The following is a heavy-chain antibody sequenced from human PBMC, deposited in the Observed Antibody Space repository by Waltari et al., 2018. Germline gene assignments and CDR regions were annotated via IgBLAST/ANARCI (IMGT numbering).Heavy chain of an antibody. D-gene: IGHD6-13*01. J-gene: IGHJ3*02. CDR3: AKGGYSSSWGLYDAFDI. Sequence: EVQLVESGGGLVQPGGSLRLSCAASGFTFSSYAMSWVRQAPGKGLEWVSAISGSGGSTYYADSVKCRFTISRDNSKTTLYLQMNSLRAEDTAVYYCAKGGYSSSWGLYDAFDIWGQGTMVTVSS. CDR1: GFTFSSYA. V-gene: IGHV3-23*04. CDR2: ISGSGGST.